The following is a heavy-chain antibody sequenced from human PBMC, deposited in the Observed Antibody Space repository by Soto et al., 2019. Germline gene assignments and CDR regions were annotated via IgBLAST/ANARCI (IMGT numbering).Heavy chain of an antibody. CDR2: FYSSGSI. Sequence: SATLSLTCFISGYSITASRSYWSWIRHHPGKGLEWIGSFYSSGSIIYNPSLRSRVSISGDTSSNQFSMSLTSVTAADTARYYCARMYSSGSGWFHPWGQGTLVTVS. D-gene: IGHD6-19*01. CDR3: ARMYSSGSGWFHP. V-gene: IGHV4-39*07. J-gene: IGHJ5*02. CDR1: GYSITASRSY.